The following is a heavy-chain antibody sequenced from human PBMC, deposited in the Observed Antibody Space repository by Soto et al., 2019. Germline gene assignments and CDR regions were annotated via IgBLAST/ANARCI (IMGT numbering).Heavy chain of an antibody. Sequence: EVQLVESGGGLVQPGGSLRLSCAASGFTFSSYSMNWVRQAPGKGLEWVSYISSSSSTIYYADSVKGRFTISRDNAKNSLYLQRNSLRDEDTAVYYCARDLIGNQSPCELPNWFDPWGQGTLVTVSS. CDR3: ARDLIGNQSPCELPNWFDP. V-gene: IGHV3-48*02. CDR2: ISSSSSTI. J-gene: IGHJ5*02. CDR1: GFTFSSYS. D-gene: IGHD1-1*01.